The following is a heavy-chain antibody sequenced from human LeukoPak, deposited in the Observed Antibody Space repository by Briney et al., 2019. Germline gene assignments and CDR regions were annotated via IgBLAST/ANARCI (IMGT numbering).Heavy chain of an antibody. CDR3: ARRTDRSFWYLDY. V-gene: IGHV5-51*01. CDR2: IYPGDSDT. J-gene: IGHJ4*02. Sequence: GESLKISCKGSGYSFTSYWIGWVRQMPGKGLEWMGIIYPGDSDTRYSPSFQGQVTISADKSISTAYLQWSSLKASDTAIYYCARRTDRSFWYLDYWGQGTLVTVSS. CDR1: GYSFTSYW.